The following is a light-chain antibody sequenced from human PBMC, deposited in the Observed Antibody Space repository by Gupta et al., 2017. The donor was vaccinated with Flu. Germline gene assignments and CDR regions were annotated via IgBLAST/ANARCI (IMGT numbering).Light chain of an antibody. CDR2: TAS. CDR1: QGISKH. Sequence: DIQMPQSPSSLSASVGDRVTITCRASQGISKHLAWYQQKPGKVPEVLIYTASTLKSGVPSRFSGSGSGTDFTLTISRLEPEDFATYYCQNYCRVPLTFGGGTKVEIK. V-gene: IGKV1-27*01. J-gene: IGKJ4*01. CDR3: QNYCRVPLT.